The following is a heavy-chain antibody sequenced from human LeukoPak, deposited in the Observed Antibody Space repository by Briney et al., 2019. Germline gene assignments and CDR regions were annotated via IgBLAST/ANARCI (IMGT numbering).Heavy chain of an antibody. CDR1: GFTFSSYS. CDR2: ISSSSSYI. J-gene: IGHJ4*02. CDR3: ARGQADYGDYVFDY. D-gene: IGHD4-17*01. V-gene: IGHV3-21*01. Sequence: GGSLRLSCAVSGFTFSSYSMNWVRQAPGKGLEWVSSISSSSSYIYYADSVKGRFTISRDNAKNSLYLQMNSLRAEDTAVYYCARGQADYGDYVFDYWGQGTLVTVSS.